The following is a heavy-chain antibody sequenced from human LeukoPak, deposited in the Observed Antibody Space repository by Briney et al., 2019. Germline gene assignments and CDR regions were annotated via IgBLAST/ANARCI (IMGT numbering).Heavy chain of an antibody. D-gene: IGHD4-17*01. CDR3: ARAHSRFYGDLGIDY. V-gene: IGHV3-21*01. CDR1: GFTFSSYS. CDR2: ISSSSSYI. J-gene: IGHJ4*02. Sequence: PGGSLRLSCAASGFTFSSYSMNWVRQAPGKGLEWVSSISSSSSYIYYADSVKGRFTISRDNAKNSLYLQMDSLRAEDTAVYYCARAHSRFYGDLGIDYWGQGTLVTVSS.